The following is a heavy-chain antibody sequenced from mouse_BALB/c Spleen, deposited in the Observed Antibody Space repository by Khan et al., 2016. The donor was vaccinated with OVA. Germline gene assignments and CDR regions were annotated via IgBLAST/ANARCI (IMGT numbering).Heavy chain of an antibody. CDR3: AKSVYGNSYAMDY. CDR1: GYTFTDYD. V-gene: IGHV1-77*01. Sequence: QVQLKQSGPELVKPGASVKMSCKTSGYTFTDYDIRWVKQRTGQGLEWIGEIYPGSGSTYYNEKFKGKATLTADKSSNTAYMQLSSLTSEDSAVYFRAKSVYGNSYAMDYWGQGTAVTVSS. J-gene: IGHJ4*01. D-gene: IGHD2-1*01. CDR2: IYPGSGST.